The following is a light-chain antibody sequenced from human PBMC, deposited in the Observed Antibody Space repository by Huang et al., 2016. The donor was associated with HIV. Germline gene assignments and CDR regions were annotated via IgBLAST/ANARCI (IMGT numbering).Light chain of an antibody. J-gene: IGKJ4*01. CDR1: QDISNY. V-gene: IGKV1-33*01. CDR2: DAS. Sequence: DIQMTQSPSSLSASVGDRVTITCQASQDISNYLSWYQQKTGKAPKLLIYDASNLETGVPSRFSGSGSGTDFTFTISSLQPEDIATYYCQHYDNLPPAFGGGTKVEIK. CDR3: QHYDNLPPA.